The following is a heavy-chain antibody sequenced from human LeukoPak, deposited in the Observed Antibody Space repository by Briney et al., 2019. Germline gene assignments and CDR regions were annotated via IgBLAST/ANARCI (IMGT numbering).Heavy chain of an antibody. D-gene: IGHD3-22*01. CDR2: INPNSGGT. Sequence: ASVKLSCKASGYTFTGYYMHWVRQAPGQGLEWMGWINPNSGGTNYAQKFQGRGTMTRDTSISTAYMELSRLRSDGTGVYYCARDNERRYYYDSSGYYYGSWGQGTMVTVSS. CDR1: GYTFTGYY. CDR3: ARDNERRYYYDSSGYYYGS. V-gene: IGHV1-2*02. J-gene: IGHJ3*01.